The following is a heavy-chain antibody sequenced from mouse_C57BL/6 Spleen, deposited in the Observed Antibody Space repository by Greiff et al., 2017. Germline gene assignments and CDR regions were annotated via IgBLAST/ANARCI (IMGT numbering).Heavy chain of an antibody. CDR3: EGYSNYWYFDV. D-gene: IGHD2-5*01. Sequence: QVQLQQSGPELVKPGASVKISCKASGYAFSSSWMNWVKQRPGKGLEWIGLIYPGDGDTNYNGKFKGKATLTADKSSSTAYMQLSSLTSEDSAVYFCEGYSNYWYFDVWGTGTTVTVSS. V-gene: IGHV1-82*01. CDR1: GYAFSSSW. CDR2: IYPGDGDT. J-gene: IGHJ1*03.